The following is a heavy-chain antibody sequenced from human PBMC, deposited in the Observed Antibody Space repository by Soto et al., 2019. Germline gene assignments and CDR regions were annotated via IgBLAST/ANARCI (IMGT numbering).Heavy chain of an antibody. CDR1: GFTFSGHW. V-gene: IGHV3-74*03. D-gene: IGHD2-2*01. J-gene: IGHJ3*02. CDR3: AREAGYCSRTSCYRRAFDT. Sequence: EVQLVESGGDLVQPGGSPRLSCAASGFTFSGHWMHWVRQVPGKGLEWVSRINTDGGSSAYADSVKGRFTISRDNAKNTLYLQMNGLGAEDTAVYYCAREAGYCSRTSCYRRAFDTWGQGTTVTVSS. CDR2: INTDGGSS.